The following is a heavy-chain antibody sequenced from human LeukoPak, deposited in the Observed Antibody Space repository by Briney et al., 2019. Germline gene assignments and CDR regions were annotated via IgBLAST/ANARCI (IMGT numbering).Heavy chain of an antibody. Sequence: GASVKVPCKASGYTFTSYYMHWVRQAPGQGLEWMGIINPSGGSTSYAQKFQGRVTITRDTSASTAYMELSSLRSEDTAVYYCARDRGYSYGLYYYYYGMDVWGQGTTVTVSS. D-gene: IGHD5-18*01. J-gene: IGHJ6*02. V-gene: IGHV1-46*01. CDR2: INPSGGST. CDR1: GYTFTSYY. CDR3: ARDRGYSYGLYYYYYGMDV.